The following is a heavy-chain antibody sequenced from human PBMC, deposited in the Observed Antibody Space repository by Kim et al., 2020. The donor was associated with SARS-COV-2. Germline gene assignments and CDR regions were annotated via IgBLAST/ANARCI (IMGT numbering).Heavy chain of an antibody. CDR1: GFTFSTYA. CDR3: AKSPWPWGGHSMEY. Sequence: GGSLRLSCEASGFTFSTYAMAWVRQAPGKGLEWVSGIRGTGDYTTYYADFVKGRFTVSRDNSKNALFLQMNSLRADDTAVYYCAKSPWPWGGHSMEYWGHGTLVTVSS. CDR2: IRGTGDYTT. D-gene: IGHD2-21*02. V-gene: IGHV3-23*01. J-gene: IGHJ4*01.